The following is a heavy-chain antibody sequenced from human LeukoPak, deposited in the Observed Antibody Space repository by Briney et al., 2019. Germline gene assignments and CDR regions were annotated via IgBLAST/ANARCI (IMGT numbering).Heavy chain of an antibody. D-gene: IGHD3/OR15-3a*01. Sequence: GGSLRLSCAASGFTFSSYGMHWVRQAPGKGLEWVAFIEKDGNTKYYTDSVRGRFAISRDNSKNTLYLQRSSLRTEDTAMFYCTKARDFWTRRFFDYWGQGTLVTVFS. CDR3: TKARDFWTRRFFDY. J-gene: IGHJ4*02. CDR2: IEKDGNTK. CDR1: GFTFSSYG. V-gene: IGHV3-30*02.